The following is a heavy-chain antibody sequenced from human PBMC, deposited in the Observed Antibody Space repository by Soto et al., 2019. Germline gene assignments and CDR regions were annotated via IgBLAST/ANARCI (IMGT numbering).Heavy chain of an antibody. J-gene: IGHJ3*02. CDR2: ISYDGSNK. Sequence: GGSLRLSCAASGFTFSSYAMHWVRQAPGKGLEWVAVISYDGSNKYYADSVKGRFTISRDNSKNTLYLQMNSLRAEDTAVYYCAREGSRTDAFDIWGQGTMVTVSS. D-gene: IGHD2-15*01. V-gene: IGHV3-30-3*01. CDR3: AREGSRTDAFDI. CDR1: GFTFSSYA.